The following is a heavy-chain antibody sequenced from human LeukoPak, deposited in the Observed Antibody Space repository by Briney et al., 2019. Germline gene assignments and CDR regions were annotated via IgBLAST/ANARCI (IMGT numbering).Heavy chain of an antibody. CDR3: ARGTLAYYFDY. CDR1: GGSISTYY. CDR2: IYYSGGT. D-gene: IGHD3-3*02. J-gene: IGHJ4*02. Sequence: SETLSLTCTVSGGSISTYYWSWIRQSPGKGREWIGYIYYSGGTNYNPSLKSRVTISVDTSRNQFSLKLSSVTAADTAVYYCARGTLAYYFDYWGQGTLVTVSS. V-gene: IGHV4-59*01.